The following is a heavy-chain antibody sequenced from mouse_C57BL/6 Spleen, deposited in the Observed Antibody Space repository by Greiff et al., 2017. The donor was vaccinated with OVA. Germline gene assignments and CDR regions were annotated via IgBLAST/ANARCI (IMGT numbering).Heavy chain of an antibody. CDR2: INPNNGGT. Sequence: EVQLQQSGPELVKPGVSVKIPCKASGYTFTDYNMDWVKQSHGKSLEWIGDINPNNGGTIYNQKFKGKATLTVDKSSSTAYMELRSLTSEDTAVYYCAKSYSNYGGFYAMDYWGQGTSVTVSS. D-gene: IGHD2-5*01. CDR1: GYTFTDYN. CDR3: AKSYSNYGGFYAMDY. J-gene: IGHJ4*01. V-gene: IGHV1-18*01.